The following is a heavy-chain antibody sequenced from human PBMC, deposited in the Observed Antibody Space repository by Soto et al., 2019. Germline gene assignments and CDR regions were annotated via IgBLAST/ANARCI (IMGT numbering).Heavy chain of an antibody. Sequence: GGSLRLSCAASGFPFSSYAMSWVRQAPGKGLEWVSAISGSGGSTYYADSVKGRFTISRDNSKNTLYLQMNSLRAEDTAVYYCAKDLDIVVVTAMSYFDYWGQGTLVTVSS. D-gene: IGHD2-21*02. CDR1: GFPFSSYA. CDR3: AKDLDIVVVTAMSYFDY. V-gene: IGHV3-23*01. J-gene: IGHJ4*02. CDR2: ISGSGGST.